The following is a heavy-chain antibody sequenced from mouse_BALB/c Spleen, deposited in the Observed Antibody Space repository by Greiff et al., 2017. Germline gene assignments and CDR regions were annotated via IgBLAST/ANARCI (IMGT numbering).Heavy chain of an antibody. CDR1: GYTFTDYY. CDR3: ARKGFYYGSSPWYFDV. Sequence: QVQLQQSGPELVKPGASVKISCKASGYTFTDYYINWVKQKPGQGLEWIGWIYPGSGNTKYNEKFKGKATLTVDTSSSTAYMQLSSLTSEDTAVYFCARKGFYYGSSPWYFDVWGAGTTVTVSS. CDR2: IYPGSGNT. J-gene: IGHJ1*01. D-gene: IGHD1-1*01. V-gene: IGHV1-84*02.